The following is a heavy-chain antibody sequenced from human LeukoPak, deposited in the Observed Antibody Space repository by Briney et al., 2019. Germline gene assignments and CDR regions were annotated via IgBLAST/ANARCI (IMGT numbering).Heavy chain of an antibody. CDR3: AHRGVAAANWFDP. CDR2: IYWDDDK. J-gene: IGHJ5*02. V-gene: IGHV2-5*02. CDR1: GFSLSTSGVG. D-gene: IGHD6-13*01. Sequence: ESGPTLVKPTQTLTLTCTFSGFSLSTSGVGVAWVRQPPGKALEWLAVIYWDDDKRYSPSLSSRLTVTKDTSKNQVVLTLTNVDPVDTATYFCAHRGVAAANWFDPWGPGILVTVSS.